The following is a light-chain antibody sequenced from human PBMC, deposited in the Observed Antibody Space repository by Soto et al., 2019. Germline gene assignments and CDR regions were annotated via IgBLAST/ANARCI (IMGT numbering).Light chain of an antibody. CDR1: QGISSA. J-gene: IGKJ3*01. CDR3: QHVNSYPLFT. Sequence: AIQLTQSPSSLSASVGDRVTITCRASQGISSALAWYQQKPGKAPKLLIYAASSLESGVPSRFSGSGSGTDFTLTISSLQPEDFATYYCQHVNSYPLFTFGPGTKVDIK. CDR2: AAS. V-gene: IGKV1-13*02.